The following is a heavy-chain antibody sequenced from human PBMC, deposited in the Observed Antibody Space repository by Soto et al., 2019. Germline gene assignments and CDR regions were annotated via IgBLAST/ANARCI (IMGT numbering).Heavy chain of an antibody. V-gene: IGHV1-69*08. J-gene: IGHJ6*03. CDR3: ARDRDVVVVAATPMYYYYMDV. D-gene: IGHD2-15*01. CDR2: IIPILGIA. Sequence: QVQLVQSGAEVKKPGSSVKVSCKASGGTFSSYTISWVRQAPGQGLEWMGRIIPILGIANYAQKFKGRVTITADKSTSTAYMELSSLRSEDTAVYYCARDRDVVVVAATPMYYYYMDVWGKGTTVTVSS. CDR1: GGTFSSYT.